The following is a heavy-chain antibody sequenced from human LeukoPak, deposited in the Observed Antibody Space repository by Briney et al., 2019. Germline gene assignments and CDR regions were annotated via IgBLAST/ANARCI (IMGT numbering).Heavy chain of an antibody. D-gene: IGHD2-21*02. CDR1: GYTLTELS. J-gene: IGHJ4*02. CDR3: ARCGGDCSPFDY. CDR2: FDPEDGET. V-gene: IGHV1-24*01. Sequence: ASVKVSCKVSGYTLTELSMHWVRQAPGKGLEWMGGFDPEDGETIYAQKFQGRVTMTEDTSTDTAYMELSSLRSEDTAVYYCARCGGDCSPFDYWGQGTLVTVSS.